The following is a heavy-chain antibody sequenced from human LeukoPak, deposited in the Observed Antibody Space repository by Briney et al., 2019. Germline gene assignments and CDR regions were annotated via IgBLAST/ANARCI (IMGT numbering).Heavy chain of an antibody. CDR1: GFTLDDYA. CDR3: AKDPGIAVAGTLSAY. CDR2: IIWNSGSI. J-gene: IGHJ4*02. D-gene: IGHD6-19*01. Sequence: GGSRRLACAASGFTLDDYAMHWDRQPPGNGLEWVSGIIWNSGSIGYAGSVKGRFTISRDNAKNSLYLQMNSLRAEDTALYYCAKDPGIAVAGTLSAYWGQGTLVTVSS. V-gene: IGHV3-9*01.